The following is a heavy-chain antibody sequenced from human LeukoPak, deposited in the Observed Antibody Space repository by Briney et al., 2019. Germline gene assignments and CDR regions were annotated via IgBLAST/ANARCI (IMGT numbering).Heavy chain of an antibody. J-gene: IGHJ4*02. D-gene: IGHD3-10*01. CDR2: IYDSGST. CDR3: ARGRLLWFGELLSYYFDY. V-gene: IGHV4-59*01. Sequence: SETLSLTCTVSGGSISSYYWSWIRQPPGKGLEWIGYIYDSGSTNYNPSLKSRVTISVDTSKNQFSLKLSSVTAADTAVYYCARGRLLWFGELLSYYFDYWGQGTLVTVSS. CDR1: GGSISSYY.